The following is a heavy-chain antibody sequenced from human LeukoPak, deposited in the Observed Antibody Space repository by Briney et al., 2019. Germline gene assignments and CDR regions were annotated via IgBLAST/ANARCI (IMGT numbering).Heavy chain of an antibody. D-gene: IGHD1-26*01. CDR3: TREVSGSSYFDY. CDR2: ITNDGNTR. Sequence: PGGSLRLSCAASGFTFSSYGMHWVRQAPGKGLVWVSRITNDGNTRTYVDSVKGRFTISRDNAKNTLYLQMNSLRAEDTAVYYCTREVSGSSYFDYWGQGTLVTVSS. V-gene: IGHV3-74*01. CDR1: GFTFSSYG. J-gene: IGHJ4*02.